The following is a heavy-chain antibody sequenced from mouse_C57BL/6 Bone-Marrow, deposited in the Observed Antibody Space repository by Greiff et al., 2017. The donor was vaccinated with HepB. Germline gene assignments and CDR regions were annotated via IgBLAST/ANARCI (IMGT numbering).Heavy chain of an antibody. J-gene: IGHJ3*01. CDR2: INPSNGGT. CDR3: ARSCGLRRTWFAY. D-gene: IGHD2-4*01. V-gene: IGHV1-53*01. Sequence: QVQLKQPGTELVKPGASVKLSCKASGYTFTSYWMHWVKQRPGQGLEWIGNINPSNGGTNYNEKFKSKATLTVDKSSSTAYMQLSSLTSEDSAVYYCARSCGLRRTWFAYWGQGTLVTVSA. CDR1: GYTFTSYW.